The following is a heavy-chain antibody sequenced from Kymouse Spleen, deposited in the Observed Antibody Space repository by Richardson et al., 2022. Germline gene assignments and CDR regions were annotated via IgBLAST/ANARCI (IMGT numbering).Heavy chain of an antibody. V-gene: IGHV3-73*02. CDR3: TRRYNWNYIFDY. Sequence: EVQLVESGGGLVQPGGSLKLSCAASGFTFSGSAMHWVRQASGKGLEWVGRIRSKANSYATAYAASVKGRFTISRDDSKNTAYLQMNSLKTEDTAVYYCTRRYNWNYIFDYWGQGTLVTVSS. D-gene: IGHD1-7*01. CDR2: IRSKANSYAT. CDR1: GFTFSGSA. J-gene: IGHJ4*02.